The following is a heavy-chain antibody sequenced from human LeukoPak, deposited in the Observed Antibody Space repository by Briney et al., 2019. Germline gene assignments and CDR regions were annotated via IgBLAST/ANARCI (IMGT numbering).Heavy chain of an antibody. V-gene: IGHV1-69*13. J-gene: IGHJ4*02. Sequence: SVKVSCKASGGTFSSYAISWVRQAPGQGLEWMGGIIPIFGTANYAQKFQGRVTITADESTSTAYMELSSLRSEDTAVYYCAKVRGAVAITFLDYWGQGTLVTVSS. D-gene: IGHD3-22*01. CDR1: GGTFSSYA. CDR2: IIPIFGTA. CDR3: AKVRGAVAITFLDY.